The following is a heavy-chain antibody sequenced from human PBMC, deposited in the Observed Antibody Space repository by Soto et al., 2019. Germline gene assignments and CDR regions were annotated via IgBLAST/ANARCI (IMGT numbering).Heavy chain of an antibody. CDR3: AREGQAPYYYYGMDV. J-gene: IGHJ6*02. V-gene: IGHV1-18*01. CDR1: GYTFTNYG. Sequence: QVQVVQSGDEVKKPGASVKVSCKASGYTFTNYGFSWVRQAPGQGLEWMGWISGYNGNTKYAEKFQGRVTMTTDTSTSTAQMELRSLISDDTAVYYCAREGQAPYYYYGMDVWGQGTAVTVSS. CDR2: ISGYNGNT.